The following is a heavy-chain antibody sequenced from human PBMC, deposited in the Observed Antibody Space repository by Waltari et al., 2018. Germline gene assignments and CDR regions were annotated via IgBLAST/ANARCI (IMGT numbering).Heavy chain of an antibody. Sequence: QVQLQESGPGLVKPSETLSLTCTVSGGSISSYYWSWIRQPAGKGQEWIGRIYTSGSTNYNPSLKSRVTMSVDTSKNQFSLKLSSVTAADTAVYYCARDGRFPYYYYYMDVWGKGTTVTISS. V-gene: IGHV4-4*07. CDR3: ARDGRFPYYYYYMDV. J-gene: IGHJ6*03. D-gene: IGHD3-3*01. CDR1: GGSISSYY. CDR2: IYTSGST.